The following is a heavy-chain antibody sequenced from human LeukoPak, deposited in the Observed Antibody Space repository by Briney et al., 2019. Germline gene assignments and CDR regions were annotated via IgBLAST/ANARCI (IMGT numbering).Heavy chain of an antibody. J-gene: IGHJ6*03. V-gene: IGHV3-23*01. CDR3: AKGGWLGIFQNYYMDV. Sequence: GGSLRLSCAASGFAFSSDAMSWVCQAPGEGLEWVSAISHIGGSTYYADSVKGRFTISSDNSKNTLYLQMNTLRSEDTATYYCAKGGWLGIFQNYYMDVWGKGTTVTVSS. CDR2: ISHIGGST. D-gene: IGHD6-19*01. CDR1: GFAFSSDA.